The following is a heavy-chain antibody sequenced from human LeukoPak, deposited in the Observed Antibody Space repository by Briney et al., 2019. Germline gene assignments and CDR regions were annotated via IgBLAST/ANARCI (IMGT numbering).Heavy chain of an antibody. Sequence: PGASLRLSCAVSGFSLSRYAMSWVRKAPGKGLEWVSAISDSGGSTYYADSVKGRFTISGDNSRNTLYLQMNTLRAEDTAVYYCAKCRGSSWSDYFDYWGQGTLVTVSS. J-gene: IGHJ4*02. CDR2: ISDSGGST. CDR1: GFSLSRYA. CDR3: AKCRGSSWSDYFDY. D-gene: IGHD6-13*01. V-gene: IGHV3-23*01.